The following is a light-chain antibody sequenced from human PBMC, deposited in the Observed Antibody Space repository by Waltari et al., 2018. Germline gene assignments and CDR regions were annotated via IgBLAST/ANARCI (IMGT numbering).Light chain of an antibody. CDR1: SSNIGRNS. J-gene: IGLJ3*02. V-gene: IGLV1-44*01. CDR3: AAWDDSLNGV. CDR2: NNS. Sequence: SVLTQPPSASGTPGQRVTISCSGTSSNIGRNSVNWYQQVPGTAPKLLISNNSQRPSVVPDRFSGSKSGTSASLDISGLQSEDEADYYCAAWDDSLNGVFGGGTKLTVL.